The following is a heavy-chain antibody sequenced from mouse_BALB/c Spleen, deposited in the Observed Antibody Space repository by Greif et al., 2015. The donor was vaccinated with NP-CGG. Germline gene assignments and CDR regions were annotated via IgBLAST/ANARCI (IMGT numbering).Heavy chain of an antibody. CDR3: ARKGDYYGSSYYAMDY. J-gene: IGHJ4*01. CDR1: GYTFTSYW. V-gene: IGHV1S41*01. CDR2: IAPGSGST. Sequence: DLVKPGASVKLSCKASGYTFTSYWINWIKQRPGQGLEWIGRIAPGSGSTYYNEMFKGKATLTVDTSSSTAYIQLSSLSSEDSAVYFCARKGDYYGSSYYAMDYWGQGTSVTVSS. D-gene: IGHD1-1*01.